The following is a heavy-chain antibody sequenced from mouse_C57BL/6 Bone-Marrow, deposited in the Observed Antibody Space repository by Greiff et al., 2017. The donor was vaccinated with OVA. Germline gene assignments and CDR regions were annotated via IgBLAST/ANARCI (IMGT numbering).Heavy chain of an antibody. V-gene: IGHV5-4*01. CDR2: ISDGGSYT. D-gene: IGHD4-1*01. CDR3: ARESNWDVPWFAY. J-gene: IGHJ3*01. Sequence: EVQGVESGGGLVKPGGSLKLSCAASGFTFSSYAMSWVRQTPEKRLEWVATISDGGSYTYYPDNVKGRFTISRDNAKNNLYLQMSHLKSEDTAMYYCARESNWDVPWFAYWGQGTLVTVSA. CDR1: GFTFSSYA.